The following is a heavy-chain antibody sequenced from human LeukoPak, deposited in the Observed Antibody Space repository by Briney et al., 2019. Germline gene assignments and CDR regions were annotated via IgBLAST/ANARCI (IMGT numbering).Heavy chain of an antibody. J-gene: IGHJ6*02. CDR1: GFTFSSYG. CDR3: AKDPDFYYYYGMDV. V-gene: IGHV3-30*18. Sequence: GGSLGLSCAASGFTFSSYGMHWVRQAPGKGLEWVAVISYDGSNKYYADSVKGRFTISRDNSKNTLYLQMNSLRAEDTAVYYCAKDPDFYYYYGMDVWGQGTTVTVSS. CDR2: ISYDGSNK. D-gene: IGHD1-14*01.